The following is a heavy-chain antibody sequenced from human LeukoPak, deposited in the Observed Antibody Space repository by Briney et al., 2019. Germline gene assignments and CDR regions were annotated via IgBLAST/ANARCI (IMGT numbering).Heavy chain of an antibody. V-gene: IGHV1-69*06. J-gene: IGHJ5*02. CDR3: ARGRPTRSIAAAGVNWFDP. D-gene: IGHD6-13*01. Sequence: SVKVSCKASGGTFSSYGISWVRQAPGQGLEWMGGIIPIFGTANYAQKFQGRVTITADKSTSTAYMELSSLRSEDTAVYYCARGRPTRSIAAAGVNWFDPWGQGTLVTVSS. CDR1: GGTFSSYG. CDR2: IIPIFGTA.